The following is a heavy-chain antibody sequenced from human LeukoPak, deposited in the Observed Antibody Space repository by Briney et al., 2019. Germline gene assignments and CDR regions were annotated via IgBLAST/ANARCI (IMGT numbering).Heavy chain of an antibody. CDR1: GFTFSSYE. D-gene: IGHD1-14*01. V-gene: IGHV3-74*01. CDR3: ARARRGYWYFDL. Sequence: GGSLRLSCAASGFTFSSYEMNWVRQAPGKGLVWVSRINSDGSSTSYADSVKGRFTISRDNAKNTLYLQMNSLRAEDTAVYYCARARRGYWYFDLWGRGTLVTVSS. CDR2: INSDGSST. J-gene: IGHJ2*01.